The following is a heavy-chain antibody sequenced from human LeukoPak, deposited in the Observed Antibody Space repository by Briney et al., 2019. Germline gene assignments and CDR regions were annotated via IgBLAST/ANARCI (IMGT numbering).Heavy chain of an antibody. J-gene: IGHJ5*02. V-gene: IGHV4-59*01. CDR2: IYYSGST. CDR1: GGSITNYY. D-gene: IGHD3-10*01. CDR3: ARETTMVRGLSWFDP. Sequence: ASETLSLTCTVSGGSITNYYWSWIRQPPGKGLEWIGYIYYSGSTNYNPSLKSRVTISVDTSKNQFSLKMSSVTAADTAVYFCARETTMVRGLSWFDPWGQGTLVTVSS.